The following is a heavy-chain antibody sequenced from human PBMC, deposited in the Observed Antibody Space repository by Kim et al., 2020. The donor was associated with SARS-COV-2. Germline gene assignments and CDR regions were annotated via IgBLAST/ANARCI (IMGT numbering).Heavy chain of an antibody. V-gene: IGHV3-30*18. CDR1: GFTFSSYG. Sequence: GGSLRLSCAASGFTFSSYGMHWVRQAPGKGLEWVAVISYDGSNKYYADSVKGRFTISRDNSKNTLYLQMNSLRAEDTAVYYCAKLTGAMVRGVIITKPLIFDYWGQGTLVTVSS. CDR2: ISYDGSNK. D-gene: IGHD3-10*01. J-gene: IGHJ4*02. CDR3: AKLTGAMVRGVIITKPLIFDY.